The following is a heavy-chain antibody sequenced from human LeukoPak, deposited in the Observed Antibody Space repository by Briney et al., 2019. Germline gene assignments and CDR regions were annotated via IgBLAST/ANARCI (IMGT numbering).Heavy chain of an antibody. Sequence: PGGSLRLSCEVSGFTIRGYWMHWVRQAPGRGLVWASRINSDGATTNYGDSVKGRFTVSRDNTKNTLFLQMNSLRPDDTALYYCAREYNNNWPFDYWGQGTLVTVSS. CDR2: INSDGATT. CDR3: AREYNNNWPFDY. J-gene: IGHJ4*02. V-gene: IGHV3-74*01. D-gene: IGHD1-1*01. CDR1: GFTIRGYW.